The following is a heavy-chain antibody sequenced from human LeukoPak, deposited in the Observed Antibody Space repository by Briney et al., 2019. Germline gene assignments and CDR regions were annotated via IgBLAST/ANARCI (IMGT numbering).Heavy chain of an antibody. V-gene: IGHV3-23*01. CDR3: AKDLREEPLYYFDY. Sequence: GGSLRLSCAASGFTFSSYAMSWVRQAAGKGLEWVSAISGSGGSTYYADSVKGRFTISRDNSKNTLYLQMNSLRAEDTAVYYCAKDLREEPLYYFDYWGQGTLVTVSS. CDR2: ISGSGGST. CDR1: GFTFSSYA. J-gene: IGHJ4*02. D-gene: IGHD1-26*01.